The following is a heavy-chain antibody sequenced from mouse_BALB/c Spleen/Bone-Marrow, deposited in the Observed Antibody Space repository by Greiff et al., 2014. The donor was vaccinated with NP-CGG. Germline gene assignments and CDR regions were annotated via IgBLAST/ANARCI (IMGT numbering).Heavy chain of an antibody. V-gene: IGHV1-9*01. CDR3: VRFHYYFDY. CDR1: GYTFSRYW. J-gene: IGHJ2*01. CDR2: ILPGNGDT. Sequence: SGAEPMKPGASVKISCKATGYTFSRYWIEWVKQRPGHGLEWIGEILPGNGDTNYNENFKGKATFTADTSSNTAYMQLSSLTSEDSAVYYCVRFHYYFDYWGQGTTLTVSS.